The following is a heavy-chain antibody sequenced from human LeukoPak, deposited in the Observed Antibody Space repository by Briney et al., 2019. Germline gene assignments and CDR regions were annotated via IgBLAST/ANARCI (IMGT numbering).Heavy chain of an antibody. J-gene: IGHJ6*02. CDR1: GYSFTSYW. V-gene: IGHV5-51*01. CDR3: ARHHYYGSGAHPYYGMDV. D-gene: IGHD3-10*01. Sequence: GESLNISCKGSGYSFTSYWIGWVRQMPGKGLGWMGIIYPGDSDTRYSPSFQGQVTISADKSISTAYLQWSSLKASDTAMYYCARHHYYGSGAHPYYGMDVWGQGTTVTVSS. CDR2: IYPGDSDT.